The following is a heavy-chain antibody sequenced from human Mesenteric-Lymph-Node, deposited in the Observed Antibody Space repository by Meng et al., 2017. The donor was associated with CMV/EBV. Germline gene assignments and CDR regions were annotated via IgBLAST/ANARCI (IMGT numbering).Heavy chain of an antibody. D-gene: IGHD3-22*01. Sequence: TLPDSWLGWLRPMPGTGLEWLEILSPRDSDTRYSPSFQGQVTISADRSISTAYLHWSSLKASDTAMYYCARHGQFYYDSSGYKYFDYWGQGTLVTVSS. CDR1: TLPDSW. CDR3: ARHGQFYYDSSGYKYFDY. V-gene: IGHV5-51*01. CDR2: LSPRDSDT. J-gene: IGHJ4*02.